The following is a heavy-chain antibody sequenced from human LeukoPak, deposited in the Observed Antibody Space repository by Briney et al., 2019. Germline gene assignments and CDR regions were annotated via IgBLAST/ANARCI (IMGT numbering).Heavy chain of an antibody. CDR2: IYHSGST. Sequence: SETLSLTCTVSGGSISSGGYCWSWIRQSPGKGLEWLGCIYHSGSTFYNPSLKSRVTISVDRSKNQFSLKLSSVTAADTAVFYCARGGMGGYNYCFDYWGQGTLDTVSS. V-gene: IGHV4-30-2*06. CDR1: GGSISSGGYC. D-gene: IGHD5-24*01. J-gene: IGHJ4*02. CDR3: ARGGMGGYNYCFDY.